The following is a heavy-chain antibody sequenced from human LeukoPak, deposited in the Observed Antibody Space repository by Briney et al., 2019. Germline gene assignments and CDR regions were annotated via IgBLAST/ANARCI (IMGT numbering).Heavy chain of an antibody. J-gene: IGHJ4*02. CDR3: ARAGIAAAGVSFDY. Sequence: GGSLRLSCAVSGFTFRNYGMHWVRQAPGKGLEWVAVISYDGSNKYYADSVKGRFTISRDNSKNTLYLQMNSLRAEDTAVYYCARAGIAAAGVSFDYWGQGTLVTVSS. CDR2: ISYDGSNK. V-gene: IGHV3-30*03. D-gene: IGHD6-13*01. CDR1: GFTFRNYG.